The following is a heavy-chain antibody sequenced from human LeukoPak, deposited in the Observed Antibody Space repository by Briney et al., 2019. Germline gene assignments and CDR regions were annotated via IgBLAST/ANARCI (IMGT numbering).Heavy chain of an antibody. Sequence: SVKVSCKASGGTFSSYAISWVRQAPGQGLEWMGGIIPIFGTANYAQKFQGRVTITADESTSTAYMELSSLRSEDTAVYYCAREYYGSGALDYWGQGTLVTVSS. CDR2: IIPIFGTA. V-gene: IGHV1-69*13. CDR1: GGTFSSYA. D-gene: IGHD3-10*01. J-gene: IGHJ4*02. CDR3: AREYYGSGALDY.